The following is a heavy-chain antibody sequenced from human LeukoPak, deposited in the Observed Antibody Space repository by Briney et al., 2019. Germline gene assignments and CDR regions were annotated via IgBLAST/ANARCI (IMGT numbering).Heavy chain of an antibody. CDR2: IYWDDDK. CDR1: GFSLNTVGVG. J-gene: IGHJ4*02. Sequence: SGPTLVEPTRTLTLTCAFSGFSLNTVGVGVAWTRQPPGKALEWLALIYWDDDKRYNPSLKSRLTITKDTSGNQVVLTLTNVDPVDTATYYCAHFPSMIRGVIANIYFDHWGQGTLVAVSS. CDR3: AHFPSMIRGVIANIYFDH. D-gene: IGHD3-10*01. V-gene: IGHV2-5*02.